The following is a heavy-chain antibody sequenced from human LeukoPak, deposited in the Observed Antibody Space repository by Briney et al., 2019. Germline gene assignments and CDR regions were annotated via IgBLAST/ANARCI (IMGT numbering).Heavy chain of an antibody. V-gene: IGHV4-39*01. CDR3: ATLSVYYYYMDV. CDR2: IYYSGSP. Sequence: SETLSLTCTVSGGSINWSSYYWGWIRQPPGKGLEWIGSIYYSGSPYYNPSLKSRVTISVDTSKNQFSLNLNSVTAADTAVYYCATLSVYYYYMDVWGKGTTVTVSS. CDR1: GGSINWSSYY. D-gene: IGHD2-8*01. J-gene: IGHJ6*03.